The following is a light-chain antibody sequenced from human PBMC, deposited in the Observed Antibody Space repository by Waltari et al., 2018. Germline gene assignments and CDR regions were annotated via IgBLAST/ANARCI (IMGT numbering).Light chain of an antibody. CDR1: QSISTY. Sequence: EIVLTQSPATLSLSPGERATLSCRASQSISTYLGWYQQKPGQAPRLLIYDASKRATEIPARFSGSGSGTDFTLAISSLEPEDFAVYYCQHRANWPLTFGGGTKVEIK. J-gene: IGKJ4*01. CDR3: QHRANWPLT. CDR2: DAS. V-gene: IGKV3-11*01.